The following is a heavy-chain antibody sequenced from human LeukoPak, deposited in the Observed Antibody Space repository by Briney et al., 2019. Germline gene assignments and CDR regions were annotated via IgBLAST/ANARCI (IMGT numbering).Heavy chain of an antibody. Sequence: PGGSLRPSCAASGFTFSSYAMSWVRQAPGKGLEWVSAVSGSGGSTYYADSVKGRFTISRDNSKNTLYLQMNSLRAEDTAVYYCAKDRVLRFLEWLSAFDIWGQGTMVTVSS. J-gene: IGHJ3*02. CDR2: VSGSGGST. CDR3: AKDRVLRFLEWLSAFDI. V-gene: IGHV3-23*01. CDR1: GFTFSSYA. D-gene: IGHD3-3*01.